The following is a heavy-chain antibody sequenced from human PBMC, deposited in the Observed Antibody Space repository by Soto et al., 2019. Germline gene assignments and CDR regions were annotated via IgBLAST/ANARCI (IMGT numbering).Heavy chain of an antibody. D-gene: IGHD2-8*01. CDR1: GFIFSNYG. CDR2: ISSTSSTI. Sequence: GGSLRLSCVGSGFIFSNYGMNWVRQAPGKGLEWVSYISSTSSTIYYADSVKGRFTISRENAKNSVYLQMNSLRAGDTAVYYCARGRSNQYESSPPPKFDPWGRGTLVTVSS. CDR3: ARGRSNQYESSPPPKFDP. V-gene: IGHV3-48*01. J-gene: IGHJ5*02.